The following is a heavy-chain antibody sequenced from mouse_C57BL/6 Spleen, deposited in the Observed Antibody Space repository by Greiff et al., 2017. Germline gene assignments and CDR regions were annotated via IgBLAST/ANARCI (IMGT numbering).Heavy chain of an antibody. CDR2: IDPNSGGT. CDR3: ARLTVVAEDYAMDY. Sequence: VQLQESGAELVKPGASVKLSCKASGYTFTSYWMHWVKQRPGRGLEWIGRIDPNSGGTKYNEKFKSKATLTVDKPSSTAYMQLSSLTSEDSAVYYCARLTVVAEDYAMDYWGQGTSVTVSS. CDR1: GYTFTSYW. J-gene: IGHJ4*01. D-gene: IGHD1-1*01. V-gene: IGHV1-72*01.